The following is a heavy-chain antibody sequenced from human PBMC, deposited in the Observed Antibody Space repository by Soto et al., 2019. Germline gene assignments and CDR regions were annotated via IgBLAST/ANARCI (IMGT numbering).Heavy chain of an antibody. CDR3: VRVWYSSSSINYYGMDV. CDR2: INAGNGNT. CDR1: GYTFTSYA. D-gene: IGHD6-6*01. J-gene: IGHJ6*02. Sequence: ASVKVSCKASGYTFTSYAMHWVRQAPGQRLEWMGWINAGNGNTKYSQKLQGRVTITRDTSASTAYMELSSLRSEDTAVYYCVRVWYSSSSINYYGMDVWGQGTTVTVSS. V-gene: IGHV1-3*01.